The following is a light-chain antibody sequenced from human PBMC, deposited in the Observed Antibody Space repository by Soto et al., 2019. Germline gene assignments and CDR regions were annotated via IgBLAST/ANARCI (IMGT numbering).Light chain of an antibody. Sequence: ETVLTQSPGTLSLSPGERATLSCRASQSVAISYLAWYQQKPGQAPRLLIYGASTRATGIPDRFSGSGSGTDFTLTISRLEPEDFAVYYCHQYGLSPPYTFGPGTKGIS. CDR3: HQYGLSPPYT. CDR1: QSVAISY. J-gene: IGKJ3*01. CDR2: GAS. V-gene: IGKV3-20*01.